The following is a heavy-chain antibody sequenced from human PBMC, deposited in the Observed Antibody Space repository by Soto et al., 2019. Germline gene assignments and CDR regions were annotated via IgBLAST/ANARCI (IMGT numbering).Heavy chain of an antibody. D-gene: IGHD5-18*01. CDR1: GDSVSSDSYY. J-gene: IGHJ4*02. CDR3: ARDIRGYSRAFDY. V-gene: IGHV4-61*01. CDR2: IYSSGST. Sequence: SETLSLTCTVSGDSVSSDSYYWTWIRQPPGKGLEWIGYIYSSGSTKYNPSLKSRVTISLDTSSNQFSLELTSVTAADTAVYYCARDIRGYSRAFDYWGQGTLVTVSS.